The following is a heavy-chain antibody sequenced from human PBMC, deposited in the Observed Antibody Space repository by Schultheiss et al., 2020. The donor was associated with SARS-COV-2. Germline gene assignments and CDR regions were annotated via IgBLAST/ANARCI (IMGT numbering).Heavy chain of an antibody. CDR3: ARPRPGGGNYVVDY. V-gene: IGHV4-31*03. Sequence: SETLSLTCTVSGGSISSGGYYWSWIRQHPGKGLEWIGYIYYSGSTYYNPSLKSRVTISVDTSKNQFSLILSSVTAADTAVYYCARPRPGGGNYVVDYWGQGTLVTVSS. J-gene: IGHJ4*02. D-gene: IGHD4-23*01. CDR1: GGSISSGGYY. CDR2: IYYSGST.